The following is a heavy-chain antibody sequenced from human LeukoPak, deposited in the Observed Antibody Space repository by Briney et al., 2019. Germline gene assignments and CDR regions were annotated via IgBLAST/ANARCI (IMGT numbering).Heavy chain of an antibody. CDR1: GFTVSSSA. D-gene: IGHD3-10*01. V-gene: IGHV3-23*01. CDR2: TSDSGSAT. Sequence: GGSMRLSRAASGFTVSSSATTCVRQAPGKGLDWVSATSDSGSATDYADSVKGRFTISRDNSKSTLYLQLNSLRAEDTAVYYCARPVYYSTSYCRDYWGQGTLLSVCS. CDR3: ARPVYYSTSYCRDY. J-gene: IGHJ4*02.